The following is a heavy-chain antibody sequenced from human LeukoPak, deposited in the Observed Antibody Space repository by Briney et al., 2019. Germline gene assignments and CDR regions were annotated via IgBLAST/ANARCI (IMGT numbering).Heavy chain of an antibody. CDR1: GYTFTDYY. CDR2: INPNSGDT. J-gene: IGHJ6*02. Sequence: ASVKVSCKASGYTFTDYYMYWVRQAPGQGLEWIGRINPNSGDTNYAQKLQGRVTMTTDTSTSTAYMELRSLRSDDTAVYYCARDLPPLAAAGTYYYGRDVWGQGTTVTVSS. D-gene: IGHD6-13*01. CDR3: ARDLPPLAAAGTYYYGRDV. V-gene: IGHV1-2*06.